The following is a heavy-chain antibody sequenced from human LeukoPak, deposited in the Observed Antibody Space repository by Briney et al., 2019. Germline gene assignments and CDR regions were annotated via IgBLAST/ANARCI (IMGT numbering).Heavy chain of an antibody. Sequence: SQTLSLTCTVSGGSISSGDYYWSWRRPHLPQPLDRIKYIHYSGSTFYNPSLKSRVTVAVDTSKNQFSLKLTSVTAADTAVYYCARESLAYCSGDCYSSPFDYWGQGTLVTVSS. V-gene: IGHV4-31*03. CDR3: ARESLAYCSGDCYSSPFDY. CDR2: IHYSGST. CDR1: GGSISSGDYY. J-gene: IGHJ4*02. D-gene: IGHD2-21*02.